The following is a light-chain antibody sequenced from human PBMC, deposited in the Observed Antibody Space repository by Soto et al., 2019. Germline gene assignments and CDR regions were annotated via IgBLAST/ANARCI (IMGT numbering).Light chain of an antibody. J-gene: IGKJ3*01. CDR1: QTIGNSF. Sequence: EVVLTPSPATLSLSPGERATLSCRASQTIGNSFLAWYQQKPRQAPRLLLSDASRRATGIPDRFSGSGSGTDFALSISRLVPEGFGADYCHLYGTSAGFTFGPGTKVDIK. CDR3: HLYGTSAGFT. V-gene: IGKV3-20*01. CDR2: DAS.